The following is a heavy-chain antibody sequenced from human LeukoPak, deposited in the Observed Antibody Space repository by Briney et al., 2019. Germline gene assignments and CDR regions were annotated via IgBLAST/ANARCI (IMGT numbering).Heavy chain of an antibody. D-gene: IGHD3-22*01. CDR2: IWYDGGNK. J-gene: IGHJ4*02. V-gene: IGHV3-30*02. Sequence: GSLRLSCAASGFLFSAYGMHWVRQAPGKGLEWVAVIWYDGGNKYYADSVKGRFTISRDNSKNTLYLQMNSLRAEDTAVYYCAKERLHKYYYDSSGSYYFDYWGQGTLVTVSS. CDR1: GFLFSAYG. CDR3: AKERLHKYYYDSSGSYYFDY.